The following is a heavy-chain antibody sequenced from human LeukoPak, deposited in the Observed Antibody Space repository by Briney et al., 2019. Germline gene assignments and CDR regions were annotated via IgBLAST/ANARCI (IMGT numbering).Heavy chain of an antibody. CDR2: ISDSGGNT. J-gene: IGHJ4*02. CDR1: GFTFSSYP. V-gene: IGHV3-23*01. CDR3: AKQDIRSSAWYD. Sequence: GGSLRLSCAASGFTFSSYPMSWVRQAPGQGLEWVSAISDSGGNTYYADSVKGRFTISRDNSKNTLYLQMNSLRAEDTAVYYCAKQDIRSSAWYDWGQGTLVTVSS. D-gene: IGHD6-19*01.